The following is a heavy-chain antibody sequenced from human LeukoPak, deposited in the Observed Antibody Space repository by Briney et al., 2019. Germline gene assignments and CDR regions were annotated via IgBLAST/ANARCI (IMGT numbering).Heavy chain of an antibody. D-gene: IGHD3-10*01. CDR3: ARDLFRTRYGSGSYKPRSFDY. V-gene: IGHV1-18*01. CDR1: GYTFTSYG. CDR2: ISAYNGNT. J-gene: IGHJ4*02. Sequence: ASVKVSCKASGYTFTSYGISWVRQAPGQGLEWMGWISAYNGNTNYAQKLQGRVTMTTDTSTSTAYMELRSLRSDDTAVYYCARDLFRTRYGSGSYKPRSFDYWGQGTLVTVSS.